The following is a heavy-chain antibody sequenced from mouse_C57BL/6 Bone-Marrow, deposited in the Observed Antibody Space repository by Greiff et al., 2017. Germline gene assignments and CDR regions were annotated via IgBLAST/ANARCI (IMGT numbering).Heavy chain of an antibody. CDR2: ISSGGDYI. J-gene: IGHJ3*01. Sequence: EVKLVESGEGLVKPGGSLKLSCAASGFTFSSYAMSWVRQTPEKRLEWVAYISSGGDYIYYADTVKGRFTISRDNARNTLYLQMSSLKSEDTAMYYCTREYFSWFAYGGQGTLVTVSA. CDR1: GFTFSSYA. V-gene: IGHV5-9-1*02. CDR3: TREYFSWFAY. D-gene: IGHD5-1*01.